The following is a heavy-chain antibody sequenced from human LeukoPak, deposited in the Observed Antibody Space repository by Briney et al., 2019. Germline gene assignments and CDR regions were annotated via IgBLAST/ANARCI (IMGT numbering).Heavy chain of an antibody. V-gene: IGHV3-48*04. CDR3: ARDKNYYGSGSYSRSYYFDY. CDR1: GFIFSSYS. J-gene: IGHJ4*02. CDR2: ISSSSSTI. D-gene: IGHD3-10*01. Sequence: PGGSLRLSCAASGFIFSSYSMNWVRQAPGKGLEWVSYISSSSSTIYYADSVKGRFTISRDNAKNSLYLQMNSLRAEDTAVYYCARDKNYYGSGSYSRSYYFDYWGQGTLVTVSS.